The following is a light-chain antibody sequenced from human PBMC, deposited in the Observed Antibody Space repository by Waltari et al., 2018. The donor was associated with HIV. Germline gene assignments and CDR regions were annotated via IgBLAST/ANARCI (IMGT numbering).Light chain of an antibody. CDR1: KLDDKF. Sequence: SYDVTQPSSLAVSPGQTATIPCSGNKLDDKFVSWFQLRPCHSPRRIIYEDKKRPSGSPERFSGSNTGNTASLIISGTQAIDEADYFCQTWDGTTVVFGGGTRLTVL. V-gene: IGLV3-1*01. CDR2: EDK. CDR3: QTWDGTTVV. J-gene: IGLJ2*01.